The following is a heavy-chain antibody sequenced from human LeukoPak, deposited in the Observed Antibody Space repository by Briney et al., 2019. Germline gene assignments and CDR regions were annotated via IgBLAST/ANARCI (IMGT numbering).Heavy chain of an antibody. CDR3: AREGGLLDYFDY. V-gene: IGHV3-66*01. Sequence: GGSLRLSCAASGFTVSSNYMNWVRQAPGKGLEWVSVIDSGDRTYYADSVKGRFTISRDNSKNTLYLQMNSLRAEDTAVYYCAREGGLLDYFDYWGQGTLVTVSS. J-gene: IGHJ4*02. CDR2: IDSGDRT. CDR1: GFTVSSNY. D-gene: IGHD2-15*01.